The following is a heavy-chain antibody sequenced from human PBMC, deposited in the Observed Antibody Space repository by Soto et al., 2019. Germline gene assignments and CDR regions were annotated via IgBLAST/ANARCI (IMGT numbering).Heavy chain of an antibody. Sequence: ASETLSLTCSVSGGSINSDDSFWGWVRQSPGKGLEWIGSLYYGGSTFYNPSLESRVTISLDTSKNQFSLRLTSVTAADTAIYYCARQLPVGATSWFDPWGQGTRVTVSS. CDR1: GGSINSDDSF. CDR3: ARQLPVGATSWFDP. CDR2: LYYGGST. J-gene: IGHJ5*02. D-gene: IGHD1-26*01. V-gene: IGHV4-39*01.